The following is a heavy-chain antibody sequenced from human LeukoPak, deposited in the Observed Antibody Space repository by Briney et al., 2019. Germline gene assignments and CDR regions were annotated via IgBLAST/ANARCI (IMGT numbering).Heavy chain of an antibody. D-gene: IGHD2-2*02. CDR1: GFTFSSYS. J-gene: IGHJ4*02. Sequence: GGSLRLSCAASGFTFSSYSMNWVRQAPGKGLEWVTYISGSSSTIYYADSVKGRFTISRDNSKNTLYLQMSSLRAEDTAVYYCANTILTGALWGQGTLVTVSS. CDR2: ISGSSSTI. CDR3: ANTILTGAL. V-gene: IGHV3-48*01.